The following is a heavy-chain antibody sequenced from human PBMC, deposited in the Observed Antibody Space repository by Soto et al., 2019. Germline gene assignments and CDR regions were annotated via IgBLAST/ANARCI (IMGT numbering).Heavy chain of an antibody. CDR3: AKVRIAAAGTGYYYYGMAV. J-gene: IGHJ6*02. D-gene: IGHD6-13*01. V-gene: IGHV3-30*18. CDR1: GFTFSSYG. CDR2: ISYDGSNK. Sequence: QVQLVESGGGVVQPGRSLRLSCAASGFTFSSYGMHWVRQAPGKGLEWVAVISYDGSNKYYADSVKGRFTISRDNSKNTLYLQMNSLRAEDTAVYYCAKVRIAAAGTGYYYYGMAVWGQGTTVTVSS.